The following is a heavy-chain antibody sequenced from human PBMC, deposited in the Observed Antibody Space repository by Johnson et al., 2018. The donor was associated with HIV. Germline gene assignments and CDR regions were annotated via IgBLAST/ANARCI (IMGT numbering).Heavy chain of an antibody. CDR3: ARLKNGAFDI. CDR2: ISGSGGST. Sequence: RQAPGKGLEWVSAISGSGGSTYYADSVKGRFTISRDNSKNTLFLQMNSLRVEDTAVYYCARLKNGAFDIWGQGTMVTVSS. J-gene: IGHJ3*02. D-gene: IGHD2-8*01. V-gene: IGHV3-23*01.